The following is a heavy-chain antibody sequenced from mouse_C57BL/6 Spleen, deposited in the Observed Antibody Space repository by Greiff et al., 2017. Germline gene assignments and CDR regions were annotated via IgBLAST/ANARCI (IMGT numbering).Heavy chain of an antibody. CDR2: IYPRSGNT. J-gene: IGHJ3*01. Sequence: VMLVESGAELARPGASVKLSCKASGYTFTSYGISWVKQRTGQGLEWIGEIYPRSGNTYYNEKFKGKATLTADKSSSTAYMELRSLTSEDSAVYFCAITTVVEGAWFAYWGQGTLVTVSA. CDR3: AITTVVEGAWFAY. D-gene: IGHD1-1*01. CDR1: GYTFTSYG. V-gene: IGHV1-81*01.